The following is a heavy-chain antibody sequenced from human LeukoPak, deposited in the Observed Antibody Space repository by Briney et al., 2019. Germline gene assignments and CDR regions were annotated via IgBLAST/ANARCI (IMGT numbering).Heavy chain of an antibody. CDR1: GYTFTSYD. CDR2: IIPIFGTA. J-gene: IGHJ3*02. CDR3: ARQGGITVFGVAQPGGAFDI. V-gene: IGHV1-69*05. Sequence: SVKVSCKASGYTFTSYDINWVRQAPGQGPEWLGGIIPIFGTAKYAQKVQGRVAMSTDESKSTAYMELSSLRSEDSAIYYCARQGGITVFGVAQPGGAFDIWGQGTMVTVSS. D-gene: IGHD3-3*01.